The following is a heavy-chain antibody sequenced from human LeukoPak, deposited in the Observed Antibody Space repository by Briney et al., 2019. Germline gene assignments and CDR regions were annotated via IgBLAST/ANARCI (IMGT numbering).Heavy chain of an antibody. CDR3: TRDRLRRYLDY. V-gene: IGHV3-49*04. CDR1: GFTFGDYA. J-gene: IGHJ4*02. CDR2: IRSKTYGGAT. Sequence: GGSLRLSCTASGFTFGDYAISWVRQPPGKGLEWIGYIRSKTYGGATEYAASVKGRFTISRDDSKSIAYLQMSSLKTEDTAVYYCTRDRLRRYLDYWGQGTLVTVSS.